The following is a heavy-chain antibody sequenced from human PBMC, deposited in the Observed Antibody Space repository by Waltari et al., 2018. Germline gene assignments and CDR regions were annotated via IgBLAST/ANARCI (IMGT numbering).Heavy chain of an antibody. CDR2: INHSGST. D-gene: IGHD3-10*01. CDR1: GGSFSGYY. V-gene: IGHV4-34*01. J-gene: IGHJ4*02. Sequence: QVQLQQWGAGLLKPSATLSLTCAVYGGSFSGYYWSWIRQPPGKGLEWIGEINHSGSTNYNPSLKSRVTISVDTSKNQFSLKLSSVTAADTAVYYCARGGGTYYYGSGSYCFDYWGQGTLVTVSS. CDR3: ARGGGTYYYGSGSYCFDY.